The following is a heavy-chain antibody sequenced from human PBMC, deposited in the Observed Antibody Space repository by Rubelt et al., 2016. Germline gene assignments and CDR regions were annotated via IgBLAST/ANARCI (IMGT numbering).Heavy chain of an antibody. CDR2: IYYSGST. CDR3: ARDCPTTSCYIRGFDY. CDR1: GGSISSSSYY. Sequence: QLQLQESGPGLVKPSETLSLTCTVSGGSISSSSYYWGWIRQPPGKGLEWIGSIYYSGSTYYNPSLKSRVTISVDTSKNQFSLKLSSVTAADTAVYYCARDCPTTSCYIRGFDYWGQGTLVTVSS. D-gene: IGHD2-2*02. V-gene: IGHV4-39*07. J-gene: IGHJ4*02.